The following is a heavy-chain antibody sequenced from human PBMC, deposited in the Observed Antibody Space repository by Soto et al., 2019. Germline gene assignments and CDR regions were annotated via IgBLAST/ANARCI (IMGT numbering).Heavy chain of an antibody. CDR2: ISYDGSNK. D-gene: IGHD6-6*01. CDR3: AKDLSGYSSSPPPNYGMDV. J-gene: IGHJ6*02. V-gene: IGHV3-30*18. Sequence: GGSLRLSCAASGFTFSSYGMHWVRQAPGKGLEWVAVISYDGSNKYYADSVKGRFTISRDNSKNTLYLQMNSLRAEDTAVYYCAKDLSGYSSSPPPNYGMDVWGQGTTVTVSS. CDR1: GFTFSSYG.